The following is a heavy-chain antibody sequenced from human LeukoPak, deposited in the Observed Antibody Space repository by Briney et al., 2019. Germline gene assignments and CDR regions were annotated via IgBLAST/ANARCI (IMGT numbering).Heavy chain of an antibody. J-gene: IGHJ4*02. CDR3: ARGQPAAIPPTFDY. Sequence: GRSLRLSCAASGFTFSDYYMSWIRQAPGKGLEWVSYISSSGSTIYYADSAKGRFTISRDNAKNSLYLQMNSLRAEDTAVYYCARGQPAAIPPTFDYWGQGTLVTVSS. V-gene: IGHV3-11*01. CDR2: ISSSGSTI. D-gene: IGHD2-2*01. CDR1: GFTFSDYY.